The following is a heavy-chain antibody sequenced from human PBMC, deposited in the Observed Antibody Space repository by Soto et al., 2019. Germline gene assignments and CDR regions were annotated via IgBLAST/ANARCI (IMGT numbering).Heavy chain of an antibody. CDR3: ASRRGTRALN. J-gene: IGHJ4*02. V-gene: IGHV4-39*01. D-gene: IGHD1-1*01. CDR2: IYYSGST. CDR1: GGSFSSSSYY. Sequence: PXETLSLTCTVSGGSFSSSSYYWGWIRQPPGKGLEWIGSIYYSGSTYYNPSLKSRVTISVDTSKNQFSLKLSSVTAADTAVYYCASRRGTRALNWGQGTLVTVSS.